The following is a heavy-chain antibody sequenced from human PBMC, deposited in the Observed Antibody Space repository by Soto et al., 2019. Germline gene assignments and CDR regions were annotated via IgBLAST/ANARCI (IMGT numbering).Heavy chain of an antibody. Sequence: ASVKVSCKASGYTFTSYYMHWVRQAPGQGLEWMGIINPSGGSTSYAQKFQGRVTMTRDTSTSTVYMELSSLRSEDTAVYYCAREDLATRSEYYFEYWGQGTLVTVSS. CDR1: GYTFTSYY. J-gene: IGHJ4*02. V-gene: IGHV1-46*01. CDR3: AREDLATRSEYYFEY. CDR2: INPSGGST.